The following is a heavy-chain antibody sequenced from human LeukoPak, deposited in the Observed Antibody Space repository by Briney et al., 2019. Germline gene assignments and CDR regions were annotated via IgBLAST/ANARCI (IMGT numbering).Heavy chain of an antibody. CDR2: IIPIFGTA. CDR3: ARGGGGYNYEYYYYYMDV. J-gene: IGHJ6*03. Sequence: SVKVSCKASGGTFSSYAISWVRQAPGQGLEWMGGIIPIFGTANYAQKFQGRVTITADKSTSTAYMELSSLRSEDTAVYYCARGGGGYNYEYYYYYMDVWGKGTTVTASS. V-gene: IGHV1-69*06. CDR1: GGTFSSYA. D-gene: IGHD5-24*01.